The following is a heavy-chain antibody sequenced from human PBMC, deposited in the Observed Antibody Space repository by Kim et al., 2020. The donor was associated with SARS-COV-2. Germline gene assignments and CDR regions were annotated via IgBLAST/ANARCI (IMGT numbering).Heavy chain of an antibody. Sequence: GESLKISCKASGFTFTSYWIGWVRQMPGKGPEWMGIIYPSDFDTRYSPAFQGQVTISADRSITTAYLQWSSLKASDTAMYYCARGVNYGGDYWGQGTLVTVSS. CDR1: GFTFTSYW. CDR2: IYPSDFDT. V-gene: IGHV5-51*01. D-gene: IGHD2-21*01. CDR3: ARGVNYGGDY. J-gene: IGHJ4*02.